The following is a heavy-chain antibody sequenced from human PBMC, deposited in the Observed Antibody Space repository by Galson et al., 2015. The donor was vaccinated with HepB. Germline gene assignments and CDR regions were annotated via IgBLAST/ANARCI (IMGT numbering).Heavy chain of an antibody. CDR1: GFTFSSYW. V-gene: IGHV3-74*01. Sequence: SLRLSCAASGFTFSSYWMHWVRQAPGKGLVWVSRINSDGSSTSYADSVKGRFTISRDNAKNTLYLQMNSLRAEDTAVYYCAREGVLWFGELLSLDAFDIWGQGTMVTVSS. D-gene: IGHD3-10*01. CDR2: INSDGSST. CDR3: AREGVLWFGELLSLDAFDI. J-gene: IGHJ3*02.